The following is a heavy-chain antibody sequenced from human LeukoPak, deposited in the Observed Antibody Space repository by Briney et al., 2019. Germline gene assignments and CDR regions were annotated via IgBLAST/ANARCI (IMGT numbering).Heavy chain of an antibody. D-gene: IGHD2-2*01. Sequence: SSETLSLTCAVSGWSFNDYYWNWIRQPPGKGLEWIGEINARGDTNYNPSLKSRVTISVDTSKKQFSLRLTSMIAADTALYYCARGQVPAARGYNWFDPWGQGTLVIVSS. CDR2: INARGDT. V-gene: IGHV4-34*01. CDR1: GWSFNDYY. J-gene: IGHJ5*02. CDR3: ARGQVPAARGYNWFDP.